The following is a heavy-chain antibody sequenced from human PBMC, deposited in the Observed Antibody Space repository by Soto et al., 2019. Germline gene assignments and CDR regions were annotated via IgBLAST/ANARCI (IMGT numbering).Heavy chain of an antibody. Sequence: PSETLSLTCTVSGGSISSYYWSWIRQPPGKGLEWIGYIYNSGSINYNPSLKSRVTISVDTSKNQFSLKLRSVMAADTAVYYCARRVKYDSGRRPAYFFDYWGQGTLVTVSS. CDR3: ARRVKYDSGRRPAYFFDY. CDR2: IYNSGSI. CDR1: GGSISSYY. V-gene: IGHV4-59*01. D-gene: IGHD3-10*01. J-gene: IGHJ4*02.